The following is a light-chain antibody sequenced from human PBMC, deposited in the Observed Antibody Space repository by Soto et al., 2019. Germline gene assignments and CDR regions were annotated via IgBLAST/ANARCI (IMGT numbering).Light chain of an antibody. CDR2: GAS. CDR3: QQYNNWPPDRT. CDR1: QSVCSN. V-gene: IGKV3-15*01. Sequence: EIVMTQSPATLSVSPGERATLSCRASQSVCSNLAWYQQKPGQAPRLLIYGASTRATGIPARFSCSGSGTEFTLTISILQSEDFAIYFCQQYNNWPPDRTFGQGTKVEIK. J-gene: IGKJ1*01.